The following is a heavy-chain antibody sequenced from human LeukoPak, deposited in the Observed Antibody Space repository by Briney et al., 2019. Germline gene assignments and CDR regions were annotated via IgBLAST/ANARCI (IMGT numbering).Heavy chain of an antibody. CDR1: GFTFGDYA. Sequence: PGGSLRLPCTASGFTFGDYAMSWVRQAPGKGLEWVGFIRSKAYGGTTEYAASVKGRFTISRDDSKSIAYLQMNSLKTEDTAVYYCTRIYDSSGYYDYFDYWSQGTLVTVSS. V-gene: IGHV3-49*04. CDR3: TRIYDSSGYYDYFDY. CDR2: IRSKAYGGTT. D-gene: IGHD3-22*01. J-gene: IGHJ4*02.